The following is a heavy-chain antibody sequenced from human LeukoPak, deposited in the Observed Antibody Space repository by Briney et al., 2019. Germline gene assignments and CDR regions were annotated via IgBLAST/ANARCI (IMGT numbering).Heavy chain of an antibody. CDR2: IWYDGSNK. CDR3: ARDYFMGSPRYYYGMDV. D-gene: IGHD2-15*01. CDR1: GFTFSSYG. Sequence: GGSLRLSCAASGFTFSSYGMHWVRQAPGKGLEWVAVIWYDGSNKYYADSVKGRFTISRDNSKNTLYLQMNSLRAEDTAVYYCARDYFMGSPRYYYGMDVWGQGTTVTVSS. V-gene: IGHV3-33*01. J-gene: IGHJ6*02.